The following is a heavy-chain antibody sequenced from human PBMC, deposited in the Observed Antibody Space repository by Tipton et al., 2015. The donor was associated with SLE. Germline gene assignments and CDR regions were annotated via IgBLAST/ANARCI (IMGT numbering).Heavy chain of an antibody. D-gene: IGHD4/OR15-4a*01. CDR3: ASLYGAHGGYFDY. CDR1: GFTFSSYS. CDR2: IYYSGST. V-gene: IGHV4-39*07. Sequence: LRLSCAASGFTFSSYSMNWVRQAPGKGLEWIGSIYYSGSTYYNPSLKSRVTISVDTSKNQFSLKLSSVTAADTAVYYCASLYGAHGGYFDYWGQGTLVTVSS. J-gene: IGHJ4*02.